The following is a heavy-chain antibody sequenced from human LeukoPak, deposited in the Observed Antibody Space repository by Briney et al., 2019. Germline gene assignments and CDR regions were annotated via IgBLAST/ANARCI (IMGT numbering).Heavy chain of an antibody. J-gene: IGHJ6*03. CDR3: AKDSYYYYIDV. CDR1: GFTFRSYG. Sequence: SGGSLRLSCAASGFTFRSYGMHWVRQAPGKGLEWVTLIGYDGSNKYYTDSVKGRFTISRDNSKNTLYLQMNSLRTEDTAVYYCAKDSYYYYIDVWGKGTTVTVSS. V-gene: IGHV3-30*02. CDR2: IGYDGSNK.